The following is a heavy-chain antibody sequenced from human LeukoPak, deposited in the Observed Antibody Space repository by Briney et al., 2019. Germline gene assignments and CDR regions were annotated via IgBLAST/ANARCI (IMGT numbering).Heavy chain of an antibody. CDR3: AKETDYSHPNWFDP. V-gene: IGHV4-4*02. D-gene: IGHD4-11*01. J-gene: IGHJ5*02. CDR2: VSYSGTT. Sequence: SETLSLTCAVSGSSLSSAYWWSWVRQSPGMGLEWIGQVSYSGTTKYTASLRSRLFISVDRSKNQFSLEMNSMTAADTAVYFCAKETDYSHPNWFDPWGQGILVTVSS. CDR1: GSSLSSAYW.